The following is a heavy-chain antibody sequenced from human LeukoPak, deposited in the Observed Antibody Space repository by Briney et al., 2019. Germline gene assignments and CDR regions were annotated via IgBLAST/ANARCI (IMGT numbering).Heavy chain of an antibody. CDR3: ARLRFASGWYNGWFDP. CDR2: IYYSGST. CDR1: GASISSGGYY. D-gene: IGHD6-19*01. J-gene: IGHJ5*02. Sequence: SETLSLTCTVSGASISSGGYYWSWIRQHPGQGLEWIGYIYYSGSTNYNPSLKSRVTISVDTSKNQFSLKLSSVTAADTAVYYCARLRFASGWYNGWFDPWGQGTLVTVSS. V-gene: IGHV4-61*08.